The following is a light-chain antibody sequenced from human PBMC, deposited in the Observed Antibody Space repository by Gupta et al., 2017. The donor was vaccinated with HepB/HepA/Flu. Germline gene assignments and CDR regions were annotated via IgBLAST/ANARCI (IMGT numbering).Light chain of an antibody. V-gene: IGKV3-15*01. Sequence: EIVMTQSPATLSVSPGERATLSCRASQSVSSNLAWYQQKPGQAPRLLIYGASTRATGIPARGSGSGSGTEFTLTISSLQSEDVAVYYCQQYNNCSLTFGQGTKLEIK. CDR1: QSVSSN. CDR3: QQYNNCSLT. CDR2: GAS. J-gene: IGKJ2*01.